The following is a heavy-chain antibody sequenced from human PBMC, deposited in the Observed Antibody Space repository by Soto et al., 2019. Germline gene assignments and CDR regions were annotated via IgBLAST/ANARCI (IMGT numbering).Heavy chain of an antibody. D-gene: IGHD1-26*01. CDR3: AKPNSGSYAYYFDY. V-gene: IGHV3-23*01. CDR2: ISGSGGST. CDR1: GFTFSSYA. Sequence: PGGSLRLSCSASGFTFSSYAMSWVRQAPGKGLEWVSAISGSGGSTYYADSVKGRFTISRDTSKNTQFLQMNRVSAEDRAVYYCAKPNSGSYAYYFDYWGQGTLVTVS. J-gene: IGHJ4*02.